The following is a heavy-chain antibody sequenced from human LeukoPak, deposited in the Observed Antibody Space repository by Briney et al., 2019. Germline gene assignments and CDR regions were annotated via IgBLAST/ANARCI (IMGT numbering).Heavy chain of an antibody. J-gene: IGHJ4*02. CDR3: AREGGSSYRYYFDY. CDR2: FSGSGGST. V-gene: IGHV3-23*01. CDR1: GFTFSSYA. Sequence: GGSLRLSCAASGFTFSSYAMSWVRQAPGKGLECISGFSGSGGSTYYADSVKGRFTISRDNAKNSLYLQMNSLRAEDTAVYYCAREGGSSYRYYFDYWGQGTLVTVSS. D-gene: IGHD1-26*01.